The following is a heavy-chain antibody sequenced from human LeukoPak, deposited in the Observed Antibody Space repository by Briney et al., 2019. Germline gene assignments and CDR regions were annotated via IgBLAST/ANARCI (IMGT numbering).Heavy chain of an antibody. Sequence: ASVKVSCKASGGTFSSYAISWVRQAPGQGIEWMGRIIPIFGTANYAQKFQGRVTITTDESTSTAYMELSSLRSEDTAVYYCARGRVGCSGGSCYDYWGQGTLVTVSS. CDR3: ARGRVGCSGGSCYDY. CDR2: IIPIFGTA. J-gene: IGHJ4*02. D-gene: IGHD2-15*01. CDR1: GGTFSSYA. V-gene: IGHV1-69*05.